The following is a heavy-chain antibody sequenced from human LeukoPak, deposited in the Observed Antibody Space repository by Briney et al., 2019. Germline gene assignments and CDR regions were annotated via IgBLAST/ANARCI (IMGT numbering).Heavy chain of an antibody. CDR2: INPYSGGT. V-gene: IGHV1-2*02. CDR3: AGGDIYGDYVW. CDR1: GYTFIDDY. D-gene: IGHD4-17*01. Sequence: ASVKVSCKASGYTFIDDYIYWVRQAPGKGPEWMGWINPYSGGTKNVQKFQGRVTMTRDTSTSTAYMDLSRLTLDDTAFYYCAGGDIYGDYVWWGQGTLVTVSS. J-gene: IGHJ4*02.